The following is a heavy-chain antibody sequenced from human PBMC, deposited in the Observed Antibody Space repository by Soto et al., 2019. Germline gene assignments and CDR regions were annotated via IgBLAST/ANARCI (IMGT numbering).Heavy chain of an antibody. J-gene: IGHJ4*02. V-gene: IGHV3-23*01. D-gene: IGHD3-3*01. Sequence: PGGSLRLSCAASGFTFRSYAISWVRQAPGKGLEWVSAISVSGGSTYYADSVKGRFTISRDNSKNTLYLQMNSLRAEDTAVYYCAKAGIFGGNPLDYWGQGTLVTVSS. CDR1: GFTFRSYA. CDR3: AKAGIFGGNPLDY. CDR2: ISVSGGST.